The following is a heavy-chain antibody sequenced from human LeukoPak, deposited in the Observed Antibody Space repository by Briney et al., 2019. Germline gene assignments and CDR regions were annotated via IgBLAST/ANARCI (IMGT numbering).Heavy chain of an antibody. J-gene: IGHJ4*02. D-gene: IGHD3-22*01. V-gene: IGHV3-33*01. Sequence: PGGSLRLSSAASGFTFSSYGMHWVRQAPGKGLEWVAVIWYDGSNKYYADSVKGRFTISRDNSKNTLYLQMNSLRAEDTAVYYCARGTYYYDSSGYPTDYWGQGTLVTVSS. CDR2: IWYDGSNK. CDR1: GFTFSSYG. CDR3: ARGTYYYDSSGYPTDY.